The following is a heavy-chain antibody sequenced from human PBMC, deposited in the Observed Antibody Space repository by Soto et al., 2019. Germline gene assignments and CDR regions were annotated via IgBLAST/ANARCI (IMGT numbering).Heavy chain of an antibody. CDR3: ARRKSLQGRSFYYGMDV. J-gene: IGHJ6*02. CDR2: ISYDGSNK. V-gene: IGHV3-30-3*01. Sequence: QVQLVQSGGGVVQPGRSLRLSCAASGFTFSSYAMHWVRQAPGKGLEWVAVISYDGSNKYYADSVKGRFTISRDNSKNTLYLQMNSLRAEDTAVYYCARRKSLQGRSFYYGMDVWGQGTTVTVSS. CDR1: GFTFSSYA. D-gene: IGHD6-13*01.